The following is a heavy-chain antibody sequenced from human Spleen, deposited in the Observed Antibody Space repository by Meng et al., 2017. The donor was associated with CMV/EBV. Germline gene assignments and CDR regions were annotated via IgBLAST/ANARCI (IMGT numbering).Heavy chain of an antibody. V-gene: IGHV3-30*14. CDR3: ASGLPPDY. CDR1: EFTFSSYA. CDR2: ISHDGTNK. D-gene: IGHD4-11*01. J-gene: IGHJ4*02. Sequence: GGSLRLSCAASEFTFSSYAMYWVRQAPGKGLEWVALISHDGTNKYYRDSLKDRFTISRDNSKNTLYLQMNSLRAEDTAVYYCASGLPPDYWGQGTLVTVSS.